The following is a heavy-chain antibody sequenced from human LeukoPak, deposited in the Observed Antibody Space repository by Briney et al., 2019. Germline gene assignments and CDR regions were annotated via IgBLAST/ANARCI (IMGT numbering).Heavy chain of an antibody. Sequence: PGRSLRLSCAASGFTFSSYGMHWVPQAPGKGLEWVAVIWYDGSNKYYADSVKGRFTISRDNSKNTLYLQMNSLRAEDTAVYYCARGYDSSGYYYFDYWGQGTLVTVSS. CDR2: IWYDGSNK. CDR1: GFTFSSYG. V-gene: IGHV3-33*01. J-gene: IGHJ4*02. CDR3: ARGYDSSGYYYFDY. D-gene: IGHD3-22*01.